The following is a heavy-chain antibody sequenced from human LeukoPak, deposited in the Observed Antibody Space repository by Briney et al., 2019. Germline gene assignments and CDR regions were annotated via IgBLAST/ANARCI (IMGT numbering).Heavy chain of an antibody. V-gene: IGHV3-9*01. CDR3: GKGGCSSTSCYTEFDY. D-gene: IGHD2-2*02. J-gene: IGHJ4*02. CDR2: ISWNSGSI. CDR1: GFTFDDYA. Sequence: GGSLGLSCAASGFTFDDYAMHWVRQAPGKGLEWVSGISWNSGSIGYADSVKGRFTISRDNAKNSLYLQMNSLRAEDTALYYCGKGGCSSTSCYTEFDYWGQGTLVTVSS.